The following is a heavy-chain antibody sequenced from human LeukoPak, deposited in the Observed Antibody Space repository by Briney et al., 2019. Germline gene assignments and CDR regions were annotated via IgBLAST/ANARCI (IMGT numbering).Heavy chain of an antibody. Sequence: ASVKVSCKASGGTFSSYAISWVRQAPGQGLEWMGWINPNSGGTNYAQKFQGRVTMTRDTPISTAYMELSRLRSDDTAVYYCARVRVLRFLEWLLRYWGQGTLVTVSS. V-gene: IGHV1-2*02. CDR3: ARVRVLRFLEWLLRY. CDR2: INPNSGGT. J-gene: IGHJ4*02. D-gene: IGHD3-3*01. CDR1: GGTFSSYA.